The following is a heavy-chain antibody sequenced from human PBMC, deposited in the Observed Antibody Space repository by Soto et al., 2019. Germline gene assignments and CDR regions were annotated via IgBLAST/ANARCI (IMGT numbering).Heavy chain of an antibody. V-gene: IGHV3-23*01. CDR3: ARGDRGAFDL. Sequence: GGSLRLSCAASGFTFSSYAMRWVRQAPGKGLEWVSAISGSGGSTNYADSVKGRFTISRDNAKNTLYLQMNSLGAEDTAVYYCARGDRGAFDLWGQGTMVTVSS. J-gene: IGHJ3*01. CDR1: GFTFSSYA. D-gene: IGHD2-21*02. CDR2: ISGSGGST.